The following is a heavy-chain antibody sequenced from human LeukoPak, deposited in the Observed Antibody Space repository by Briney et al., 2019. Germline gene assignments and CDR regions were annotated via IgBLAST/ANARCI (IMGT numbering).Heavy chain of an antibody. V-gene: IGHV4-31*03. CDR3: AREFRCSSTSCYISLGAFDI. CDR2: IYYSGST. J-gene: IGHJ3*02. CDR1: GGSISSGGYY. D-gene: IGHD2-2*02. Sequence: SETLSLTCTVSGGSISSGGYYWSWIRQHPGKGLEWIGYIYYSGSTYYNPSLKSRVTISVDTSKNQFSLKLSSVTAADTAVYYCAREFRCSSTSCYISLGAFDIWGQGTMVTVSS.